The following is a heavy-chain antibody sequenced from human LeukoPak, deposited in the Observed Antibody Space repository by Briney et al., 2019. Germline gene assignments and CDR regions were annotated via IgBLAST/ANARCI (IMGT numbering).Heavy chain of an antibody. CDR1: GGSISSYY. J-gene: IGHJ4*02. CDR2: IYTSGST. CDR3: ARDPVAGTSFDY. V-gene: IGHV4-4*07. Sequence: SETLSLTCTVSGGSISSYYWSWIRQPAGKGLEWIGRIYTSGSTNYNPSLKRRVTMSVDTSKNQFSMKLSSVTAADTAVYYCARDPVAGTSFDYWGQGTLVTVSS. D-gene: IGHD6-19*01.